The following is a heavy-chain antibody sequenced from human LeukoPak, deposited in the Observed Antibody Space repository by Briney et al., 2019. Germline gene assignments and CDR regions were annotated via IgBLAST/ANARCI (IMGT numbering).Heavy chain of an antibody. Sequence: GGSLRLSCAASGFTFSNYWMHWVRQAPGKGLVWVSRINSDGINTSYADSVKGRFTISRDNSKNTLYLQMNSLRAEDTAVYYCAAFYDYVWGSEWYFDLWGRGTLVTVSS. D-gene: IGHD3-16*01. CDR2: INSDGINT. CDR3: AAFYDYVWGSEWYFDL. V-gene: IGHV3-74*01. J-gene: IGHJ2*01. CDR1: GFTFSNYW.